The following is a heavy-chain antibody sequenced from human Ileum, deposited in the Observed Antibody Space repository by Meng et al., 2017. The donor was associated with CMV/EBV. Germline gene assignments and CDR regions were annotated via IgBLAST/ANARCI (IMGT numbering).Heavy chain of an antibody. CDR3: AREENTVNQFEY. Sequence: HGHPQVAGPGLATPSETLSLTCPVSGGPISTYYWTWVRQPAGKELEWIGRINAGGSTNDNPSLKSRVTMSVDTSKNQFSLKVTSVTAADTAVYYCAREENTVNQFEYWGQGTLVTVSS. J-gene: IGHJ4*02. D-gene: IGHD4-17*01. CDR1: GGPISTYY. V-gene: IGHV4-4*07. CDR2: INAGGST.